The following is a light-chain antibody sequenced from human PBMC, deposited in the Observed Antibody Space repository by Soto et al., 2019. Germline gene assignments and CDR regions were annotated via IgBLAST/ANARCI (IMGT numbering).Light chain of an antibody. J-gene: IGLJ1*01. CDR2: EVS. CDR1: SSDVGGYNY. V-gene: IGLV2-14*01. CDR3: SSYTRSSTPYV. Sequence: QSALTQPASVSGSPGQSITISCTGTSSDVGGYNYVSWYQKHPGKAPKLMIYEVSNRTSGVSNRFSGSKSGNTDSLTISGLHAEDEADYYCSSYTRSSTPYVFGTGTKLTVI.